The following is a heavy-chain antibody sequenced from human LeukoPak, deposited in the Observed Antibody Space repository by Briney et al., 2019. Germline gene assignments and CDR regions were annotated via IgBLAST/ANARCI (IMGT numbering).Heavy chain of an antibody. V-gene: IGHV3-30*07. D-gene: IGHD3-22*01. CDR1: VFTFSIYA. CDR3: ARGTIGVFSYFDL. CDR2: IPYDGNQK. Sequence: GRSLRLSCEASVFTFSIYAMHWVRQAPGKGLEWVAVIPYDGNQKHYADSVKGRFTISRDNSKNTLDLQMNSLRGDDTAVYYCARGTIGVFSYFDLWGQGTLVTVSS. J-gene: IGHJ4*02.